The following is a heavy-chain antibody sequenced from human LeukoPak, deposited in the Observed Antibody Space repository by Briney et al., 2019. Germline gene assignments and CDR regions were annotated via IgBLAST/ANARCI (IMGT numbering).Heavy chain of an antibody. V-gene: IGHV3-23*01. D-gene: IGHD2-2*01. J-gene: IGHJ4*02. CDR1: GFTFSSYA. CDR3: AKDRSRSSTSYGFFDY. CDR2: ISGSGGST. Sequence: GGSLRLSCAASGFTFSSYAMSWVRQAPGKGLEWVSAISGSGGSTYYADSVKGRFTISRDNSKNTLYLQTNSLRAEDTAVYYCAKDRSRSSTSYGFFDYWGQGTLVTVSS.